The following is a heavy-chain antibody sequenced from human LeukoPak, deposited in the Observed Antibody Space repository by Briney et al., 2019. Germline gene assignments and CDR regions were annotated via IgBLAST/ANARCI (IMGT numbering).Heavy chain of an antibody. CDR1: GGSFSGYY. CDR2: INHSGST. V-gene: IGHV4-34*01. D-gene: IGHD6-13*01. J-gene: IGHJ4*02. Sequence: SETLSLTCAVYGGSFSGYYWSWIRQPPGKGLERIGEINHSGSTNYNPSLKSRVTISVDTPKNQFCLKLSSVTAAHSVVYYCASGRYSSSWLKYYYFDYWGQRTLVTVSS. CDR3: ASGRYSSSWLKYYYFDY.